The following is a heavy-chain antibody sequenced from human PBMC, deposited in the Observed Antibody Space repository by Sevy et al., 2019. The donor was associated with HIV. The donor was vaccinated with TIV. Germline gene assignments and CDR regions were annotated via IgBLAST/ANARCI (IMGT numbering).Heavy chain of an antibody. CDR2: INPNSGGT. D-gene: IGHD6-19*01. V-gene: IGHV1-2*06. CDR3: ARGGRYSSGWWTFDY. CDR1: GYFFTGYY. Sequence: ASVKVSCKASGYFFTGYYLHWVRQTPGQGLEWMGRINPNSGGTNYAQNFQGRVTMTRDTSISTAYIELSRLRSDDTAGYYCARGGRYSSGWWTFDYWGQGTLVTVSS. J-gene: IGHJ4*02.